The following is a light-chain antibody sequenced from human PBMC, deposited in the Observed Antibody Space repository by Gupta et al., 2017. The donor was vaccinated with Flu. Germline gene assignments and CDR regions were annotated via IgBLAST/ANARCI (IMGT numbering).Light chain of an antibody. CDR3: EAWEDSLSGNNYV. V-gene: IGLV1-47*01. CDR2: RNN. Sequence: QSVLTQPPSASVPPGQRVTISCSGTSSNIGGNYVYWYRQFPGTAPKLVIYRNNQRPSGVTDRVAGSKSGTAASMAISGLRSDDEAEYYCEAWEDSLSGNNYVFGTGTKVTVL. J-gene: IGLJ1*01. CDR1: SSNIGGNY.